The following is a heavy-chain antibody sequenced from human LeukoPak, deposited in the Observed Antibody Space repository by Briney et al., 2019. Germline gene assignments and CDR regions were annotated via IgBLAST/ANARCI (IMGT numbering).Heavy chain of an antibody. CDR1: GYSFTSYW. D-gene: IGHD6-13*01. Sequence: GESLKISCKGSGYSFTSYWIGWVRQMPGKGLEWMGIIYPADSDTRYSPSFQGQVTISADKCINTAYLQWNGLKASDTAVYYCARQKGSTWTNVRDYWGRGTLFTVSS. J-gene: IGHJ4*02. CDR3: ARQKGSTWTNVRDY. CDR2: IYPADSDT. V-gene: IGHV5-51*01.